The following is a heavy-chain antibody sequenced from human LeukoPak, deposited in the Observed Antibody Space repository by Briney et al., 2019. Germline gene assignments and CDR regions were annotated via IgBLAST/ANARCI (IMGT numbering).Heavy chain of an antibody. CDR3: TRSLYGSRTDY. CDR1: GFTFSSHW. V-gene: IGHV3-74*01. CDR2: INTDGSST. D-gene: IGHD2-15*01. J-gene: IGHJ4*02. Sequence: GGSLRLSCAASGFTFSSHWMHWVRQAPGKGLVWVSRINTDGSSTSYADSVKGRFTISRDNAKNTLYLQMNGLRAEDTAVYFCTRSLYGSRTDYWGQGTLVTVSS.